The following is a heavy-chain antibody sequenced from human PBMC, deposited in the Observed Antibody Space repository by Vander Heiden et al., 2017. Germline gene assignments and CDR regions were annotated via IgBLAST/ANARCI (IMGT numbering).Heavy chain of an antibody. CDR1: GFTFDEYA. J-gene: IGHJ4*02. V-gene: IGHV3-9*01. Sequence: EVPLVECGGGLVQPGRSLRLFCAASGFTFDEYAMHWVRQAPGKGLDGLSGISWNSGNIAYADSVKGRFTISRDNAKNSLFLQMKSLRTEDTALYYCAKDMASGSGYYYGFDHWGQGTLVTVAS. D-gene: IGHD3-22*01. CDR3: AKDMASGSGYYYGFDH. CDR2: ISWNSGNI.